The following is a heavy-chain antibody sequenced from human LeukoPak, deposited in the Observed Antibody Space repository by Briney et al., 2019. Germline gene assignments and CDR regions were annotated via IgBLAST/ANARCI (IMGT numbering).Heavy chain of an antibody. CDR3: AREPPGVLGLDY. J-gene: IGHJ4*02. Sequence: GGSLRLSCVASGFTFSSYSMNWVRQAPGKGLEWVSYISSSNSPIYYADSLRGRFTISRDNAKNSLFLQMNSLRVEDTAVYYCAREPPGVLGLDYWGQGTLVTVSS. CDR2: ISSSNSPI. CDR1: GFTFSSYS. D-gene: IGHD1-1*01. V-gene: IGHV3-48*01.